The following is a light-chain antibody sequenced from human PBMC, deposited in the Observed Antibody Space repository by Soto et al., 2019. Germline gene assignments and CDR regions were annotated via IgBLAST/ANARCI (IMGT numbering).Light chain of an antibody. V-gene: IGKV3-15*01. CDR1: QGVSTN. CDR3: QQYNNWPPRGT. CDR2: GAS. Sequence: EIVLTQSPATLSVSPGERATLSCRASQGVSTNLAWYQQKPGQRPRLLMYGASTRATGMPARFSGSGSGTEFTLNISSLQPEDFALYYCQQYNNWPPRGTFGQGTKVEFK. J-gene: IGKJ1*01.